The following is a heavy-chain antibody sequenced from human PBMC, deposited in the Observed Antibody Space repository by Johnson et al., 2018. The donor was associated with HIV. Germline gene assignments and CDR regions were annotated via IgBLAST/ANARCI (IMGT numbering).Heavy chain of an antibody. V-gene: IGHV3-33*06. CDR2: ITYDGSNK. Sequence: VQLVESGGGVVQPGRSLRLSCAASGFTFSSYGMHWVRQAPGKGLEWVAVITYDGSNKYEADSVKGRFTISRDNSKNTLYLQMNSLRAEDTAVYYCAKAEGESSGAFDIWGHGTMVTVSS. J-gene: IGHJ3*02. CDR1: GFTFSSYG. CDR3: AKAEGESSGAFDI. D-gene: IGHD3-22*01.